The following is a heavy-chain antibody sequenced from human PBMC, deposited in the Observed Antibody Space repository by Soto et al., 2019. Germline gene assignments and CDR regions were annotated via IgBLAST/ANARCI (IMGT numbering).Heavy chain of an antibody. D-gene: IGHD6-19*01. CDR3: ARAWQYSSGFFDY. Sequence: SETLSLTCAVSGGSISSGGYSWTWIRQPPGKGLEWIGYIYHSGSTYYNPSLKSRVTISVDRSKNQFSLKLNSVTAADTAVYYCARAWQYSSGFFDYWGQGTLVTVSS. J-gene: IGHJ4*02. CDR2: IYHSGST. CDR1: GGSISSGGYS. V-gene: IGHV4-30-2*01.